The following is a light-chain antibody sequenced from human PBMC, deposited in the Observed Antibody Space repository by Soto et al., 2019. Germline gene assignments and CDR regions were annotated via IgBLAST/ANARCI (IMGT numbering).Light chain of an antibody. CDR3: QTWGTGIGV. CDR2: LNSDGSH. Sequence: QPVLTQSPSASASLGASVKLTCTLSSGHSSYAIAWHQQQPEKGPRYLMKLNSDGSHSKGDGIPDRFSGSSSGAERYLTISSLQSEDEADYYCQTWGTGIGVFGGGTQLPVL. V-gene: IGLV4-69*01. J-gene: IGLJ3*02. CDR1: SGHSSYA.